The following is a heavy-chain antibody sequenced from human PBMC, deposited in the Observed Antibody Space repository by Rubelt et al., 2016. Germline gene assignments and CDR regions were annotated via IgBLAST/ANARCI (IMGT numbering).Heavy chain of an antibody. V-gene: IGHV1-69*01. CDR3: AREQQLVGGWFDP. J-gene: IGHJ5*02. CDR1: GGTFSSYA. D-gene: IGHD6-13*01. CDR2: IITIFGTA. Sequence: QVQLVQSGAEVKKPGSSVKVSCKASGGTFSSYAISWVRQAPGQGLEWMGGIITIFGTANYAQKFQGRVTITADDSTRTAYMELSRLRSEETAVYYGAREQQLVGGWFDPWGQGTLVTVSS.